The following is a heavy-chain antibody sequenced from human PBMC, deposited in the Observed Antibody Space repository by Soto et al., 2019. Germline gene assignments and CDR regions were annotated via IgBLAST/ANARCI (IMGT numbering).Heavy chain of an antibody. CDR1: GFTFSSYA. V-gene: IGHV3-23*01. J-gene: IGHJ6*02. CDR2: ISGSGGST. CDR3: AKGKATLVRYYGMDV. D-gene: IGHD2-15*01. Sequence: GGSLRLSCAASGFTFSSYAMSWVRQAPGKGLEWVSAISGSGGSTYYADSVKGRFTISRDNSKNTLYLQMNSLRAEDTAVYYCAKGKATLVRYYGMDVWGQGTTVTVAS.